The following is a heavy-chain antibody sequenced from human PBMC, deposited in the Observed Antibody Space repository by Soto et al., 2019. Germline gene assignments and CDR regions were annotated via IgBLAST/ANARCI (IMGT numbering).Heavy chain of an antibody. J-gene: IGHJ4*02. CDR3: ARDQGYGSGGSCFYYFDY. D-gene: IGHD2-15*01. CDR2: ISSSSSTI. CDR1: GFTFSSYS. V-gene: IGHV3-48*01. Sequence: EVQLVESGGGLVQPGGSLRLSCAASGFTFSSYSMNWVRQAPGKGLEWVSYISSSSSTIYYADSVKGRFTISRDNAKNSLYLQMNSLGAEDTAVYYCARDQGYGSGGSCFYYFDYWGQGTLVTVSS.